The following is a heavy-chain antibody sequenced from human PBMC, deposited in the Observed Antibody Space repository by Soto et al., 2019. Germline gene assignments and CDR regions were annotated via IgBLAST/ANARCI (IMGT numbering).Heavy chain of an antibody. J-gene: IGHJ4*02. CDR2: IGPYGNSK. CDR1: GFSFRDYF. V-gene: IGHV3-11*01. CDR3: ARDDYTYGVY. Sequence: GGSLRLSCAASGFSFRDYFMSWMRQAPGKGLEWVAYIGPYGNSKYYADSVKGRFTISRDDATNSLYLHMNSLRAEDTAVYYCARDDYTYGVYWGQGTPVTVSS. D-gene: IGHD2-2*02.